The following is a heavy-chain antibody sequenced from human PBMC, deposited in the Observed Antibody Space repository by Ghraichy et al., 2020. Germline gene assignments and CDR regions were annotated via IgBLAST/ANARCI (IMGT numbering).Heavy chain of an antibody. J-gene: IGHJ2*01. V-gene: IGHV3-7*03. CDR2: IKQDGSEK. CDR1: GFTFSSYW. CDR3: ARDRVSRYFDL. Sequence: GESLNISCAASGFTFSSYWMSWVRQAPGKGLEWVANIKQDGSEKYYVDSVKGRFTISRDNAKNSLYLQMNSLRAEDTAVYYCARDRVSRYFDLWGRGTLVTVSS.